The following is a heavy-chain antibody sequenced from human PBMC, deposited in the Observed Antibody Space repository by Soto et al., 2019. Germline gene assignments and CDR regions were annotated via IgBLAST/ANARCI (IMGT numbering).Heavy chain of an antibody. V-gene: IGHV3-7*01. Sequence: LRLSCAASGFTFSSYWMSWVRQAPGKGLEWVANIKQDGSEKYYVDSVKGRFTISRDNAKNSLYLQMNSLRAEDTAVYYCARVDHYYDSSGYGWFDPWGQGTLVTVSS. CDR3: ARVDHYYDSSGYGWFDP. D-gene: IGHD3-22*01. CDR2: IKQDGSEK. CDR1: GFTFSSYW. J-gene: IGHJ5*02.